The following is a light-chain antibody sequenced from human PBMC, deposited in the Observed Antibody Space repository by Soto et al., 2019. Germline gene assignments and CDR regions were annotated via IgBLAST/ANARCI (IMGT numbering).Light chain of an antibody. Sequence: QSVLTQPPSASGTPGQRVTISCSGSSSNIGSNYVYWYQQLPGTAPKLLIYRNNQRPSGVPDRLSGSKSGTSASLAISGLRSEDEADYYCAACDDSLSGRVFGGGTQLTVL. CDR1: SSNIGSNY. V-gene: IGLV1-47*01. CDR2: RNN. J-gene: IGLJ3*02. CDR3: AACDDSLSGRV.